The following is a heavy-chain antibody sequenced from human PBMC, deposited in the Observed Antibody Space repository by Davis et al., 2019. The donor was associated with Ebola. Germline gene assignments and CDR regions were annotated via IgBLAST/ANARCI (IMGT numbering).Heavy chain of an antibody. D-gene: IGHD5-24*01. J-gene: IGHJ6*02. CDR1: GFTVSSNY. CDR3: AREKEMATISVYYYYYYGMDV. CDR2: IYSGGST. V-gene: IGHV3-66*01. Sequence: GGSLRLSCAASGFTVSSNYMSWVRQAPGKGLEWVSVIYSGGSTYYADSVKGRFTISRDNSKNTLYLQMNSLRAEDTAVYYCAREKEMATISVYYYYYYGMDVWGQGTTVTVFS.